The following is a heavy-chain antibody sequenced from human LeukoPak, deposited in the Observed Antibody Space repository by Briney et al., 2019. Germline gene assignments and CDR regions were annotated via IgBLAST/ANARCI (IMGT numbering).Heavy chain of an antibody. V-gene: IGHV3-7*01. CDR3: ARAQGYFDWFFDY. J-gene: IGHJ4*02. CDR2: IKQDGSEK. CDR1: GFTFSSYW. Sequence: GGSLRLPCAASGFTFSSYWMSWVRQAPGKGLEWVANIKQDGSEKYYVDSVKGRFTISRDNAKNSLYLQMNSLRAEDTAVYYCARAQGYFDWFFDYWGQGTLVTVSS. D-gene: IGHD3-9*01.